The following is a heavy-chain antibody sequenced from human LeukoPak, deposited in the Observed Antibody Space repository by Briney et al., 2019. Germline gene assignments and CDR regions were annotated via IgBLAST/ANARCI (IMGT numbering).Heavy chain of an antibody. CDR3: AKDQQDIVVVPAAIEAYYYYMDV. D-gene: IGHD2-2*02. Sequence: GRSLRLSCAASGFTFSSYAMHWVRQAPGKGLEWVAVISYDGSNKYYADSVKGRFTISRDNSKNTLYLQMNSLRAEDTAVYYCAKDQQDIVVVPAAIEAYYYYMDVWGKGTTVTVSS. V-gene: IGHV3-30-3*01. CDR2: ISYDGSNK. CDR1: GFTFSSYA. J-gene: IGHJ6*03.